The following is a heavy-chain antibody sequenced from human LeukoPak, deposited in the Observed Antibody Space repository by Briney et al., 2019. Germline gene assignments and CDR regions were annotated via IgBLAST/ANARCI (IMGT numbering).Heavy chain of an antibody. CDR3: ARDDGEGNAFDI. V-gene: IGHV4-59*01. CDR1: GGSIRGYY. J-gene: IGHJ3*02. D-gene: IGHD7-27*01. CDR2: IYYSGST. Sequence: SETLSLTSTVSGGSIRGYYWSWIRQPPGKGLEWIGNIYYSGSTQYNPSLKSRVTISLDTSKNRFSLKLTSVTAADMAVYYCARDDGEGNAFDIWGQGTMVTVSS.